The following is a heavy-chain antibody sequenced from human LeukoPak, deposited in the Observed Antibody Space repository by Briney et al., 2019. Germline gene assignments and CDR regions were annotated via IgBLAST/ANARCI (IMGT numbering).Heavy chain of an antibody. Sequence: SETLSLTCSVSGGSITYWSWIRQPPGRGLEWIGYSYYTGDSNYSPSLKSRVTISFATSKNQFSLRLMSVTATDTAVYYCARRVHNRGLYDLGAFDIWGQGTMVTVSS. CDR3: ARRVHNRGLYDLGAFDI. J-gene: IGHJ3*02. V-gene: IGHV4-59*08. CDR2: SYYTGDS. CDR1: GGSITY. D-gene: IGHD1-14*01.